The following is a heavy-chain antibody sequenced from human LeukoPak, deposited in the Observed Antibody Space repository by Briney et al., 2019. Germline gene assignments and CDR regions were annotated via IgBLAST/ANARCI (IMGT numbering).Heavy chain of an antibody. CDR1: GFTFSGPA. V-gene: IGHV3-73*01. D-gene: IGHD6-13*01. CDR2: IRSKADNYAT. CDR3: TRVDKAAADY. J-gene: IGHJ4*02. Sequence: GGSLRLSCAASGFTFSGPAMHWVRPASGKGLEWVGRIRSKADNYATAYAASVKGRFTISRDDSKNTAYLQMNSLKTEDTAVYYCTRVDKAAADYWGQGTLVTVSS.